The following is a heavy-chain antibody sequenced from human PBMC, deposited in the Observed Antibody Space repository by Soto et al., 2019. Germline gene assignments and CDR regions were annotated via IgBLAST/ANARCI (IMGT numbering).Heavy chain of an antibody. V-gene: IGHV1-18*01. CDR1: GYTFTSYG. D-gene: IGHD3-9*01. CDR2: ISAYNGNT. CDR3: ARVGDYDFLTGYYSFYYYYGMDV. Sequence: ASVKVSCKASGYTFTSYGISWVRQAPGQGLEWMGWISAYNGNTNYAQKLQGRVTMTTDTSTSTAYMELRSLRSDDTAVYYCARVGDYDFLTGYYSFYYYYGMDVRAKGPRSPSP. J-gene: IGHJ6*02.